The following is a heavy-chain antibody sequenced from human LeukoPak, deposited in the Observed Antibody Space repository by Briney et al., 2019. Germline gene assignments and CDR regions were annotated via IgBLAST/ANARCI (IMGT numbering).Heavy chain of an antibody. V-gene: IGHV3-48*01. CDR1: GFTFSTYS. CDR2: IDTGSSTI. J-gene: IGHJ4*02. D-gene: IGHD3-22*01. CDR3: ARGPRFAIRMIVVVTKGDFDY. Sequence: GGSLRLSCAASGFTFSTYSMNWVRQAPGKGLEWVSYIDTGSSTIYYADSVKGRFTISRDNSKITLSLQMNSLRAEDTAVYYCARGPRFAIRMIVVVTKGDFDYWGQGTLVTVSS.